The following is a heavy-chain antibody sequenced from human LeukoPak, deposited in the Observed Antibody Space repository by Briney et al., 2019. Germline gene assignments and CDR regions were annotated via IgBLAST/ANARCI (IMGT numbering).Heavy chain of an antibody. CDR1: GFTFSSYG. V-gene: IGHV3-30*19. CDR3: ARDTAMVNGLYYFDY. Sequence: GGSLRLSCAASGFTFSSYGMHWVRQAPGKGLEWVAVISYDGSNKYYADSVKGRFTISRDNSKNTLYLQMNSLRAEDTAVYYCARDTAMVNGLYYFDYWGQGTLVTVSS. CDR2: ISYDGSNK. J-gene: IGHJ4*02. D-gene: IGHD5-18*01.